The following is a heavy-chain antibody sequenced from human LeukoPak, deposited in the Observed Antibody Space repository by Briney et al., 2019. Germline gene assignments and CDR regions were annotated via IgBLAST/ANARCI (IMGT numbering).Heavy chain of an antibody. D-gene: IGHD2-2*01. CDR2: IHRSGTA. Sequence: GGSLRLSCAASGVAANNYVFDYMSWVRQAPGKALEWVSVIHRSGTAYYADSVRGRFIISRDSSENTLYLRMYSLRAEDSALYYWATSTSNKDFDYWGQGTLVTVSS. J-gene: IGHJ4*02. CDR3: ATSTSNKDFDY. V-gene: IGHV3-53*05. CDR1: GVAANNYVFDY.